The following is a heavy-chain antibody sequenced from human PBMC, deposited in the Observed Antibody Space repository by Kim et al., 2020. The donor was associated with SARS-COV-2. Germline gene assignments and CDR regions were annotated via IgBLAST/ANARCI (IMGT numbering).Heavy chain of an antibody. V-gene: IGHV1-8*01. Sequence: ASVKVSCKASGYTFTSYDINWVRQATGQGLEWMGWMNPNSGNTGYAQKFQGRVTMTRNTSISTAYMELSSLRSEDTAVYYCAARPYSRTFRPPTYYYGMDVWGQGTTVTVSS. CDR2: MNPNSGNT. D-gene: IGHD6-13*01. CDR1: GYTFTSYD. J-gene: IGHJ6*02. CDR3: AARPYSRTFRPPTYYYGMDV.